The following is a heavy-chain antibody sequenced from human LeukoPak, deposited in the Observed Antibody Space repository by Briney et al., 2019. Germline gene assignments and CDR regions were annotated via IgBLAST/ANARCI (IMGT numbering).Heavy chain of an antibody. V-gene: IGHV3-74*01. CDR2: INNDGSII. D-gene: IGHD3-10*01. CDR3: ARGPSVLGAIDT. CDR1: GFIFSGYG. Sequence: GGPLRLSCAASGFIFSGYGVHRVRQAPGKELVWVSRINNDGSIINTADSVKGRFTISRDNAKDMLYLQMDSLRAEDTAIYYCARGPSVLGAIDTWGQGTLVAVSS. J-gene: IGHJ5*02.